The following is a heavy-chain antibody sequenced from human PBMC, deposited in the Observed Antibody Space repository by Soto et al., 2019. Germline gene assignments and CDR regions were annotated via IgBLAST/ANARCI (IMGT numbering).Heavy chain of an antibody. Sequence: GGSLRLSCAASGFTFSSYGISWIRLSPGKGLEWVSVISGGGDTTYYTPSVKGRFTISRDNSKNTLYLQMNSLRAEDTAVYYCAKVGSSGWSGGVYFDYWGQGTLVTVSS. J-gene: IGHJ4*02. CDR2: ISGGGDTT. CDR1: GFTFSSYG. CDR3: AKVGSSGWSGGVYFDY. D-gene: IGHD6-19*01. V-gene: IGHV3-23*01.